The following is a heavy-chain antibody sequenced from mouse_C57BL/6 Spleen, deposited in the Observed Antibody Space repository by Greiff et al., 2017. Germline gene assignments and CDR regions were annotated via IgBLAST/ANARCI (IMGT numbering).Heavy chain of an antibody. CDR3: TTGDYGSSGNFDY. D-gene: IGHD1-1*01. CDR2: IDPEDGDT. J-gene: IGHJ2*01. Sequence: EVQLQQSGAELVRPEASVKLSCTASGFNIKDYYMHWVKQRPEQGLEWIGRIDPEDGDTEYAPKFQGKATMTADTSSNTAYLQLSSLTSEDTAVYYCTTGDYGSSGNFDYWGQGTTLTVSS. V-gene: IGHV14-1*01. CDR1: GFNIKDYY.